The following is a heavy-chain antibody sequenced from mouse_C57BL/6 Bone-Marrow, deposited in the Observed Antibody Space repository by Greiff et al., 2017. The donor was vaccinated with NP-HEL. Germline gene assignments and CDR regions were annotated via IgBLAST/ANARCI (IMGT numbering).Heavy chain of an antibody. CDR1: GFTFSDFY. CDR2: SRNKANDYTT. D-gene: IGHD1-2*01. V-gene: IGHV7-1*01. Sequence: EVKLVESGGGLVQSGRSLRLSCATSGFTFSDFYMAWVRQAPGKGLEWIAASRNKANDYTTEYNASVKGRFSVSRDTYQSILYLQMNALRAEDTAIYYCARDAPLNAMDYWGQGTPVTVSA. J-gene: IGHJ4*01. CDR3: ARDAPLNAMDY.